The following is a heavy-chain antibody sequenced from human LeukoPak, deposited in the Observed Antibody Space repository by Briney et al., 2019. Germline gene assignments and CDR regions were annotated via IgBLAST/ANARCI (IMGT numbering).Heavy chain of an antibody. J-gene: IGHJ4*02. D-gene: IGHD3-22*01. CDR1: GYTLTGYY. Sequence: GASVKVSCKASGYTLTGYYIHWVRQAPGQGLEWMGWINPNSGGTNFAQKLQGRVTMTTDTSTSTAYMELRSLRSDDTAVYYCARDRAYYYDSSGYPFDYWGQGTLVTVSS. CDR2: INPNSGGT. CDR3: ARDRAYYYDSSGYPFDY. V-gene: IGHV1-2*02.